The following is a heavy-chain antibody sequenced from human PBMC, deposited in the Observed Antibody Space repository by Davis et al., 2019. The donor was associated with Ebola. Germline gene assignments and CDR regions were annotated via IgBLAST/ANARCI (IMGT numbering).Heavy chain of an antibody. Sequence: GESLKISCAASGFTFSSYWMHWVCQAPGKGLVWVSRINSDGTTTSYADSVKGRFTISRDNAKNTLYLQMNSLRAEDTAVYYCARGGYSGYVHDYWGQGTLVTVSS. CDR2: INSDGTTT. D-gene: IGHD5-12*01. CDR1: GFTFSSYW. J-gene: IGHJ4*02. CDR3: ARGGYSGYVHDY. V-gene: IGHV3-74*01.